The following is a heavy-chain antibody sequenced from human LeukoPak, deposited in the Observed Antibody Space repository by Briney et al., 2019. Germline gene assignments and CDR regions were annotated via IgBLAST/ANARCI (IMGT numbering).Heavy chain of an antibody. V-gene: IGHV4-59*12. D-gene: IGHD4-11*01. Sequence: SETLSLTCTVSGGSISSYYWSWIRQPPGKGLEWIGYIYYSGSTNYNPSLKSRVTISVDTSKNQFSLKLSSVTAADTAVYFCARGAYSMTHFDYWGQGTLVTVSS. CDR1: GGSISSYY. CDR2: IYYSGST. J-gene: IGHJ4*02. CDR3: ARGAYSMTHFDY.